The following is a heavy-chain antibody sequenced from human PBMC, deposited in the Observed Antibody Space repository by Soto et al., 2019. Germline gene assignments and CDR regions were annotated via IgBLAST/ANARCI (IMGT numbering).Heavy chain of an antibody. V-gene: IGHV3-9*01. CDR1: VFTFDDYA. J-gene: IGHJ5*02. CDR3: AKDGRGVRRPQTYNWFDP. CDR2: ISWNSGSI. D-gene: IGHD3-10*01. Sequence: SLLLSCAASVFTFDDYAIHWVRQAPGKGLEWVSGISWNSGSIAYADSVKGRFTISRDNAKNSLYLQMNSLRAEDTALYYCAKDGRGVRRPQTYNWFDPWGQGTLVTVSS.